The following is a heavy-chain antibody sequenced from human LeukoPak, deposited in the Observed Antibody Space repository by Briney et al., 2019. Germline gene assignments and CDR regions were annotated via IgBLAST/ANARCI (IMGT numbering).Heavy chain of an antibody. CDR3: AKDDNYIRFSS. D-gene: IGHD3-16*01. CDR1: GFTVSSNS. J-gene: IGHJ5*02. V-gene: IGHV3-53*01. CDR2: IYSDNT. Sequence: GGSLRLSCTVSGFTVSSNSMSWVRQAPGKGLEWVSFIYSDNTHYSDSVKGRFTISRDNSKNTLYLQMNSLRAEDTAVYYCAKDDNYIRFSSWGQGTLVTVSS.